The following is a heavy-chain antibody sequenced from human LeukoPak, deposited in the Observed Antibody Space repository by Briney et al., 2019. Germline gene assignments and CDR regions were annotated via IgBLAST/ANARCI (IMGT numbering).Heavy chain of an antibody. D-gene: IGHD6-19*01. CDR3: AKGLDCFDY. V-gene: IGHV3-23*01. J-gene: IGHJ4*02. CDR2: ISGSGGST. CDR1: GFTFSNYV. Sequence: GGSLRLSCAASGFTFSNYVVSWVRQAPGKGLEWVSAISGSGGSTYYADSVKGRFTISRDNSKNTLYLQVNSLRAEDTAVYYCAKGLDCFDYWGQGTLVTVSS.